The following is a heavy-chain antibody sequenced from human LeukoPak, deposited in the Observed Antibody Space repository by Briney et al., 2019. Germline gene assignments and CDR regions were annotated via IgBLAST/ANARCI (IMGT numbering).Heavy chain of an antibody. CDR1: GFTFGDYA. Sequence: GGSLRLSCTASGFTFGDYAMSWFRQAPGKGLEWVGFIRSKAYGGTTEYAASVKGRFTISRDDSKSIAYLQMNSLKTEDTAVYYCTRETYPEAFDIWGQGTMVTVSS. J-gene: IGHJ3*02. D-gene: IGHD2-2*01. V-gene: IGHV3-49*03. CDR3: TRETYPEAFDI. CDR2: IRSKAYGGTT.